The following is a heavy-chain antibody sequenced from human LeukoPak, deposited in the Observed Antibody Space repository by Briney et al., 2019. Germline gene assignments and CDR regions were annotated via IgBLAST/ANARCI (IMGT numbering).Heavy chain of an antibody. D-gene: IGHD3/OR15-3a*01. J-gene: IGHJ4*02. V-gene: IGHV4-30-4*08. Sequence: SETLSLTCTVSGASISSGDWHWSWIRQPPGKGLEWIGYIYEGGRTSYNSSLKSRVTMSIDRSKNQFFLKLTSVTAADTAVYFCARGTDWGQGIQVAVSS. CDR3: ARGTD. CDR2: IYEGGRT. CDR1: GASISSGDWH.